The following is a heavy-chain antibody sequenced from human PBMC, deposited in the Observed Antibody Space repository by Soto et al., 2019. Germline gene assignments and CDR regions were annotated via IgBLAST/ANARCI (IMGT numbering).Heavy chain of an antibody. J-gene: IGHJ4*02. CDR2: TRNKANAYST. CDR3: ARGRFFGSESCNIGDFDH. CDR1: GFTFSDHF. D-gene: IGHD3-10*01. Sequence: GGSLRLSCVASGFTFSDHFMDWVRQAPGKGLEWVGRTRNKANAYSTEYAASVEGRFTVSRDDSKNSLYLQMSSLRTEDTAVYYCARGRFFGSESCNIGDFDHWGKGTLVTVSS. V-gene: IGHV3-72*01.